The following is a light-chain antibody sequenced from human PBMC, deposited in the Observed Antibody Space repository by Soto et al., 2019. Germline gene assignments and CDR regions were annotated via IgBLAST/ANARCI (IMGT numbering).Light chain of an antibody. CDR3: QQYGSSPWT. J-gene: IGKJ1*01. CDR1: QSISSSY. V-gene: IGKV3-20*01. CDR2: GAS. Sequence: EIVLTQSPGTLSLSPGERATLSCRASQSISSSYFAWYQQKPGQAPRLLIYGASSRTTGIPDRFSGSGSGTDFTLNIRRLEPEDFAVYYCQQYGSSPWTFGKGNKVEIK.